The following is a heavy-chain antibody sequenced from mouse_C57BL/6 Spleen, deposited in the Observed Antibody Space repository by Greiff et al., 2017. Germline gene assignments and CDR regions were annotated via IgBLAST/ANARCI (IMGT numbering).Heavy chain of an antibody. D-gene: IGHD2-4*01. Sequence: EVKLVESGGGLVKPGGSLKLSCAASGFTFSDYGMHWVRQAPEKGLEWVAYISSGSSTIYYADTVKGRFTISRDNAKNTLFLQMTSLRSEDTAMYYCARPGLRQAMDYWGQGTSVTVSS. J-gene: IGHJ4*01. CDR1: GFTFSDYG. CDR2: ISSGSSTI. CDR3: ARPGLRQAMDY. V-gene: IGHV5-17*01.